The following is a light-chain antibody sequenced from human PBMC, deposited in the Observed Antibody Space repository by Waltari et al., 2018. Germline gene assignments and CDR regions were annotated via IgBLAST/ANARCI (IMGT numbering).Light chain of an antibody. CDR1: QSVNSK. V-gene: IGKV3-15*01. J-gene: IGKJ2*01. CDR2: GAS. CDR3: QQYNNWPPYT. Sequence: EMVMTQSPATLSVSPGERATLSCRASQSVNSKLAWYQQKLGQAPRLLIYGASTRATGIPARFSGSGSGTEFSLTISSLQSEDFAVYYCQQYNNWPPYTFGQGTKLEIK.